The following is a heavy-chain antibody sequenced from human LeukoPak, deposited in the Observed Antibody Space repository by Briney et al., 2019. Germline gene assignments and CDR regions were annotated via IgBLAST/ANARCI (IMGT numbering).Heavy chain of an antibody. CDR1: GGTFSSYA. J-gene: IGHJ6*03. CDR3: ARAGGWNYVTEYCYMDV. CDR2: IIPIFGTA. D-gene: IGHD1-7*01. V-gene: IGHV1-69*05. Sequence: SVKVSCRASGGTFSSYAISWVRQAPGQGLEWMGGIIPIFGTANYAQKFQGRLTITTDESTSTAYMELSSLRSEDTAVYYCARAGGWNYVTEYCYMDVWGKGTTVTVSS.